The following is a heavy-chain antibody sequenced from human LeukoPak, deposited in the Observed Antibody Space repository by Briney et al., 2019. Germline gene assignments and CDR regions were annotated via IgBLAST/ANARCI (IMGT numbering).Heavy chain of an antibody. CDR1: GFTVTSNY. CDR2: IYLGGIQ. Sequence: PGRSLRLSCAASGFTVTSNYMSWGPHAPGKGLEWVSIIYLGGIQYYVHSVKGRFSNSRGNHKNAVYLQMNSLRAEDTDVYYCARDGPYGGNSALLFDYWGQGTLVTVSS. J-gene: IGHJ4*01. V-gene: IGHV3-53*01. D-gene: IGHD4-23*01. CDR3: ARDGPYGGNSALLFDY.